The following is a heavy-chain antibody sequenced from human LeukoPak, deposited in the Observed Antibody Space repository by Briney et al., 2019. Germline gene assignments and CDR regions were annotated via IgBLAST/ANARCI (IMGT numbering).Heavy chain of an antibody. D-gene: IGHD3-9*01. J-gene: IGHJ4*02. CDR1: GFTFSSYS. CDR3: ARDFYLDYDVLTGYYDQ. CDR2: ISSSSTYI. Sequence: HGGSLRLSCAASGFTFSSYSMNWVRQAPGKGLEWVSCISSSSTYIYFADSVKGRFTISRDNSKNSLYLQMNSLRAEDTAVYFCARDFYLDYDVLTGYYDQWGRGTLVTVSS. V-gene: IGHV3-21*01.